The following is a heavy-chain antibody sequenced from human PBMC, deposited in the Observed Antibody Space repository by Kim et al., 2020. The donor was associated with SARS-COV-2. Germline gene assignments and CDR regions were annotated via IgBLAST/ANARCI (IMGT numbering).Heavy chain of an antibody. Sequence: SETLSLTCTVSGGAISSSSYYWGWIRQPPGKGLEWIGIIYYSGSTYYNPSLKSRVTISVDTSKNQFFLKLSSVTAADTAVYYCARHDPHWLQFEGYFDYWGQGTLVTVSS. CDR2: IYYSGST. V-gene: IGHV4-39*01. D-gene: IGHD5-12*01. CDR1: GGAISSSSYY. CDR3: ARHDPHWLQFEGYFDY. J-gene: IGHJ4*02.